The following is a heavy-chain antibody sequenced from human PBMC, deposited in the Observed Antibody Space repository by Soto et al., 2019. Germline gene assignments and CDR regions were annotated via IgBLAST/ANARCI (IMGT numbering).Heavy chain of an antibody. D-gene: IGHD5-12*01. Sequence: QVLLQESGPGLVKPSETLSLTCTVSGTSISSSYWSWIRQPPGKGLEWLGYIYRSVTTNYNPSLRSRVTLSQDTSRNQVYLTLISVTAAATAVYYCANEPRLLDIWGQGIPVTVSS. CDR1: GTSISSSY. V-gene: IGHV4-59*03. CDR2: IYRSVTT. J-gene: IGHJ4*02. CDR3: ANEPRLLDI.